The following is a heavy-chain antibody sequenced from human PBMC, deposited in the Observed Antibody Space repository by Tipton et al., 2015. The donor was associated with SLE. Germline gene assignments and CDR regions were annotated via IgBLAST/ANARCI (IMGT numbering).Heavy chain of an antibody. J-gene: IGHJ4*02. D-gene: IGHD6-13*01. CDR3: AKDSAAALDY. V-gene: IGHV3-30*02. Sequence: SLRLSCAASGFTFSSYGMDWVRQAPGKGLEWGAFIRYDGSNKYYADSVKGRFTISRDNSKNTLYLQMNSLRAEDTAVYYCAKDSAAALDYWGQGTLVTVSS. CDR1: GFTFSSYG. CDR2: IRYDGSNK.